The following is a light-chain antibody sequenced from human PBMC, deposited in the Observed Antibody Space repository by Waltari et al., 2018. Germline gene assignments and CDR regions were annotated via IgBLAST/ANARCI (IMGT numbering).Light chain of an antibody. CDR1: QNINNW. V-gene: IGKV1-5*03. J-gene: IGKJ2*02. CDR3: QQYNSFPCT. Sequence: QMNQSPIIPSASVGERVNITCRASQNINNWLAWYQQKPGKAPKFLIYKASSLQSGVPSRFSGSGSGTEFTLSISSLQPDDFATYYCQQYNSFPCTFGQGTKLEIK. CDR2: KAS.